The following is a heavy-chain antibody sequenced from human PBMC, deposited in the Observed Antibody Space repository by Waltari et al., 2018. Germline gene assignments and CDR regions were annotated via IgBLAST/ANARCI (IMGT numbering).Heavy chain of an antibody. V-gene: IGHV4-4*07. CDR2: IYVTGNT. CDR3: ARGGEYVDP. D-gene: IGHD3-16*01. J-gene: IGHJ5*02. CDR1: GGPISGYY. Sequence: QVQLQESGPRLVKPSETLSLTCVVSGGPISGYYWNWIRQSAGKGLEWIGSIYVTGNTADNPSLKSRGTVSADTSKNHVSLNMISVTAADTAMYFCARGGEYVDPWGQGTLVIVSS.